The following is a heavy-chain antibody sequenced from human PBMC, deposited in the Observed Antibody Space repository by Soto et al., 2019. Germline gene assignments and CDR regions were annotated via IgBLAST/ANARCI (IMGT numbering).Heavy chain of an antibody. D-gene: IGHD3-22*01. CDR1: GYSISSGYY. CDR3: AREYGIYYDSSGYFDAFDI. CDR2: IYHSGST. Sequence: SETLSLTCAVSGYSISSGYYWGWIRQPPGXGLEWIGSIYHSGSTYYTPSLKSRVTISVDTSKHQFSLKQSSVTAADTAVYYCAREYGIYYDSSGYFDAFDIWGQGTMDTVS. V-gene: IGHV4-38-2*02. J-gene: IGHJ3*02.